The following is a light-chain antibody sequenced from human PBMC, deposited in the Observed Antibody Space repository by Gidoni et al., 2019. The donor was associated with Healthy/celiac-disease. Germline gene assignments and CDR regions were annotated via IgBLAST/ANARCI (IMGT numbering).Light chain of an antibody. J-gene: IGLJ1*01. V-gene: IGLV2-11*01. CDR3: CSYAGSRLV. CDR1: SSDVGGYNY. Sequence: QSALTQPRSVSGSPGQSVTISCTGTSSDVGGYNYVSWYHQHPGKAPTLMIYDVSKRPSGVPDRFSGLQAEDEADYYCCSYAGSRLVFGTGTKVTVL. CDR2: DVS.